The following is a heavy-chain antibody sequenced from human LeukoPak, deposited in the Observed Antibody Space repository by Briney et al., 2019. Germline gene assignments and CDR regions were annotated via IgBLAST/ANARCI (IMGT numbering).Heavy chain of an antibody. CDR1: GFTASSNS. D-gene: IGHD3-10*01. J-gene: IGHJ4*02. CDR3: ATRSGTYYY. CDR2: IYSAGDT. V-gene: IGHV3-53*01. Sequence: GGSLRLSCAASGFTASSNSMSWVRQAPGKGLEWVSAIYSAGDTYYADSVKGRFTISRDISKNTLFLQVNSLRAEDTAVYYCATRSGTYYYWDQGTLVTVSS.